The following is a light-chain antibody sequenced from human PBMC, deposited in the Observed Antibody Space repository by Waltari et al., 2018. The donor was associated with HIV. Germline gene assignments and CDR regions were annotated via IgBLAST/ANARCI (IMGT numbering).Light chain of an antibody. CDR1: TSDIGTFNY. V-gene: IGLV2-11*01. Sequence: QSALTQPRSVSGSPGQSVTISCTGTTSDIGTFNYVSWYQQHPGKAPKLIIYDVNQRPSGVPDRFTGSKSGNTASLTISGLQDEDEADYYCCSYAGSYTYVFGRGTKVTVL. CDR2: DVN. J-gene: IGLJ3*02. CDR3: CSYAGSYTYV.